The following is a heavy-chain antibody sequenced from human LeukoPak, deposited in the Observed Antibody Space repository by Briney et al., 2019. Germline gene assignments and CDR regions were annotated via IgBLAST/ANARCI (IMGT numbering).Heavy chain of an antibody. CDR2: IYPGDSDT. D-gene: IGHD3-3*01. CDR3: ARLDDFWSGYYRGDDAFDI. V-gene: IGHV5-51*01. J-gene: IGHJ3*02. Sequence: GESLKISCKGSGYRFTNYWIGWVRQMPGKGLEWMGIIYPGDSDTRYSPSFQGQVTISADKSISTAYLQWSSLKASDTAMYYCARLDDFWSGYYRGDDAFDIWGQGTMVTVSS. CDR1: GYRFTNYW.